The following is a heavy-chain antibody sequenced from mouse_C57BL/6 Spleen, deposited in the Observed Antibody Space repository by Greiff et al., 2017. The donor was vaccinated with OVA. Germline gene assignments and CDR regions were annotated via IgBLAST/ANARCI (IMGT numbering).Heavy chain of an antibody. CDR2: ISNGGGST. Sequence: EVQGVESGGGLVQPGGSLKLSCAASGFTFSDYYMYWVRQTPEKRLEWVAYISNGGGSTYYPDTVKGRFTISRDNAKNTLYLQMSRLKSEDTAMYYCARRAYYSNYVYFDYWGQGTTLTVSS. D-gene: IGHD2-5*01. CDR3: ARRAYYSNYVYFDY. J-gene: IGHJ2*01. CDR1: GFTFSDYY. V-gene: IGHV5-12*01.